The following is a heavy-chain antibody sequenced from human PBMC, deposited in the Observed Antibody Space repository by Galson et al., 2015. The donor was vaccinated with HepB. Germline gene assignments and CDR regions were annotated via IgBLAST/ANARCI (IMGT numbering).Heavy chain of an antibody. J-gene: IGHJ5*02. CDR1: GYTFTSYD. Sequence: SVKVSCKASGYTFTSYDINWVRQATGQGLEWMGWMNPNSGNTGYAQKFQGRVTITADESTSTAYMELSSLRSEDTAVYYCARDALGYCSSTSCQNWFDPWGQGTLVTVSS. CDR3: ARDALGYCSSTSCQNWFDP. V-gene: IGHV1-8*01. D-gene: IGHD2-2*01. CDR2: MNPNSGNT.